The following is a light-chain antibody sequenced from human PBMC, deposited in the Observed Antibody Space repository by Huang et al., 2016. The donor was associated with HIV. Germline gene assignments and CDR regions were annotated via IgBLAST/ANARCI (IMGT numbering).Light chain of an antibody. CDR3: QQSASFPFT. V-gene: IGKV1-39*01. Sequence: DIQMTQSPPSLSASIGDRVTITCRASQSIGNYLHWYQQNPVRAPKLLIYATSSLQSWVPSSFSGSVSWTVFALTITSLQPEDFASYYCQQSASFPFTFGPGTKVDVK. J-gene: IGKJ3*01. CDR1: QSIGNY. CDR2: ATS.